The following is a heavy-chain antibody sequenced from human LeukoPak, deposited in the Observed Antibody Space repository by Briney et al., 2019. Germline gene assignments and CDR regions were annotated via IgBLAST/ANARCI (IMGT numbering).Heavy chain of an antibody. J-gene: IGHJ5*02. CDR1: GGSFSGYY. CDR3: ARGGYYYDSSGPRFKNWFDP. CDR2: INHSGST. D-gene: IGHD3-22*01. V-gene: IGHV4-34*01. Sequence: KPSEILSLTCAVYGGSFSGYYWSWIRQPPGKGLEWIGEINHSGSTNYNPSLKSRVTISVDTSKNQFSLKLSSVTAADTAVYYCARGGYYYDSSGPRFKNWFDPWGQGTLVTVSS.